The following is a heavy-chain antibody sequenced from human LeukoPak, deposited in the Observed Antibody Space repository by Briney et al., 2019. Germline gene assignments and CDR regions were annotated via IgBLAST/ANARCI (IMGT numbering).Heavy chain of an antibody. CDR1: GFTFSSYA. V-gene: IGHV3-30*04. Sequence: GGSLRLSCAASGFTFSSYAMHWVRQAPGKGLEWVAVISYDGSNKYYADSVKGRFTISRDNSKNTLYLQMNSLRAEDTAVYYCARGRRVLLWFGESYYFDYWGQGTLATVSS. CDR3: ARGRRVLLWFGESYYFDY. J-gene: IGHJ4*02. D-gene: IGHD3-10*01. CDR2: ISYDGSNK.